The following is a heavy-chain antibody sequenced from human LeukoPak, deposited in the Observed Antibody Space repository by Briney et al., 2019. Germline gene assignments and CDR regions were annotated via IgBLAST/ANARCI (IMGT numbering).Heavy chain of an antibody. CDR1: GYTFTSYG. D-gene: IGHD4-11*01. Sequence: ASVKVSCKASGYTFTSYGISWVRQAPGQGLEWMGWISAYNGNTNYAQKLQGRVTMTTDTSTSTAYMELRSLRSDDTAVYYCARGADQYDDSNYRTDYWGQGTLVTVSS. V-gene: IGHV1-18*01. CDR3: ARGADQYDDSNYRTDY. J-gene: IGHJ4*02. CDR2: ISAYNGNT.